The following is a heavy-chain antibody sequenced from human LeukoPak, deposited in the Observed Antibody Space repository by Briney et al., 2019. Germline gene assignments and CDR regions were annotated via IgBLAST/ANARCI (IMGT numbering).Heavy chain of an antibody. J-gene: IGHJ6*02. CDR1: GFTFSSYR. Sequence: PGGPLRLSCAASGFTFSSYRMNWVRQAPGKGLEWVSSISSSSSYIYYADSVKGRFTISRDNAKNSLYLQMNSLRAEDTAVYYCARDRRGVVISYGMNVWGQGTTVTVSS. CDR3: ARDRRGVVISYGMNV. V-gene: IGHV3-21*01. CDR2: ISSSSSYI. D-gene: IGHD2-21*01.